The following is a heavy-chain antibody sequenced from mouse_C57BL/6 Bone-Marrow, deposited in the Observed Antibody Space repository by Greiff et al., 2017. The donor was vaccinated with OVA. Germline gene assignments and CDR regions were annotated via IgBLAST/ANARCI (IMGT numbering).Heavy chain of an antibody. CDR1: GFTFSDYG. CDR3: ANNGNSPYYYAMDY. CDR2: ISSGSSTI. J-gene: IGHJ4*01. V-gene: IGHV5-17*01. D-gene: IGHD2-1*01. Sequence: DVKLQESGGGLVKPGGSLKLSCAASGFTFSDYGMHWVRQAPEKGLEWVAYISSGSSTIYYADTEKGRFTISRDNAKNTLFLQMTSLRSEDTAMYYCANNGNSPYYYAMDYWGQGTSVTVSS.